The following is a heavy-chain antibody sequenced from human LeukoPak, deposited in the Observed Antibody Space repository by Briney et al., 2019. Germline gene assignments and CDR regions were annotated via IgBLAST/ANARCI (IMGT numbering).Heavy chain of an antibody. Sequence: GGSLRLSCAASGFTFSTYSMNWVRQAPGKGLEWVSYISSLSSTIYYADSVKGRFTISRDNAKNSLYLQMNSLRAEDTAVYYCAKDLTIAAAGSYFDYWGQGTLVTVSS. V-gene: IGHV3-48*01. CDR3: AKDLTIAAAGSYFDY. D-gene: IGHD6-13*01. CDR1: GFTFSTYS. J-gene: IGHJ4*02. CDR2: ISSLSSTI.